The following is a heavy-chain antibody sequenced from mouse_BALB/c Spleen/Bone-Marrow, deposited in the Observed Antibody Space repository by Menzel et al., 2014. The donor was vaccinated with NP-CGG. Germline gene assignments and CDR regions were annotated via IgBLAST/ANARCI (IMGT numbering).Heavy chain of an antibody. CDR1: GFDFSRYW. Sequence: EVQLVESGGGLVQPGGSLILSCAASGFDFSRYWMSWVRQAPGKGLEWIGEINPDSNTINYTPSLKDKFIISRDNAKNTLYLQMGKVRSEDTALYYCARLGYYGSFSYWGQGTLVTVSA. CDR2: INPDSNTI. J-gene: IGHJ3*01. D-gene: IGHD1-2*01. CDR3: ARLGYYGSFSY. V-gene: IGHV4-1*02.